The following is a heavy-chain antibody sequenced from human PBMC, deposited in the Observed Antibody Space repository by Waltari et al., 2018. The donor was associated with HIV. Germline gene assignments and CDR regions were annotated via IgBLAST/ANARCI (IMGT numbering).Heavy chain of an antibody. D-gene: IGHD1-26*01. V-gene: IGHV4-61*02. CDR2: IYTSGST. J-gene: IGHJ4*02. Sequence: QVQLQESGPGLVKPSQTLSLTCPVSGGSISSGSYYWSLIRQPAGKGLEWIGRIYTSGSTNYNPSLKSRVTISVDTSKNQFSLKLSSVTAADTAVYYCAREIVGATSRHDYWGQGTLVTVSS. CDR3: AREIVGATSRHDY. CDR1: GGSISSGSYY.